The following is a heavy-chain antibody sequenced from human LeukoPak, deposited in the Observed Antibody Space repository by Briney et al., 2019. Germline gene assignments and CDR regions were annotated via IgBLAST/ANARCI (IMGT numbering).Heavy chain of an antibody. J-gene: IGHJ4*02. CDR3: ARDKLEGATGFDF. CDR2: IKQDGSEK. CDR1: GFSFSSYW. V-gene: IGHV3-7*01. Sequence: GGSLRLSCAAAGFSFSSYWMSWVRQTPGKGLEWVANIKQDGSEKYYVDSVKGRFTISRDDADNSLYLQMNSLKAEDTALYYCARDKLEGATGFDFWGQGTLVTVSS. D-gene: IGHD1-26*01.